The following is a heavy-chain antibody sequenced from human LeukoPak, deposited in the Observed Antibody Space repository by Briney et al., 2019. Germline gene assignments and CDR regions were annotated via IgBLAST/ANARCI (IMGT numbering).Heavy chain of an antibody. CDR3: AKNNRPWGVNVLRYFDWFGELDY. V-gene: IGHV3-23*01. D-gene: IGHD3-9*01. J-gene: IGHJ4*02. CDR1: GFTFSSYS. Sequence: PGGSLRLSCAASGFTFSSYSMNWVRQAPGKGLEWVSAISGSGGSTYYADSVKGRFTISRDNSKNTLYLQMNSLRAEDTAVYYCAKNNRPWGVNVLRYFDWFGELDYWGQGTLVTVSS. CDR2: ISGSGGST.